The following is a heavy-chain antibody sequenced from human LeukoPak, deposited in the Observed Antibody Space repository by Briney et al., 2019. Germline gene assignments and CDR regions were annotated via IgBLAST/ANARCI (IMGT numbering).Heavy chain of an antibody. J-gene: IGHJ4*02. CDR3: ARPEEYSSGWYGGYYFDY. CDR2: ISAYNGNT. Sequence: ASVKVSCKASGYTFTSYGISWVRQAPGQGLEWMGWISAYNGNTNYAQKLQGRVTMTTDTSTSTAYMELRSLRSDDTAVYYCARPEEYSSGWYGGYYFDYWGQGTLVTVSS. D-gene: IGHD6-19*01. V-gene: IGHV1-18*01. CDR1: GYTFTSYG.